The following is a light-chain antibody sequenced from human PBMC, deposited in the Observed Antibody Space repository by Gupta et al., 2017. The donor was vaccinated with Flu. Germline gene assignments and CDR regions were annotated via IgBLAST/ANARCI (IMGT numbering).Light chain of an antibody. Sequence: DIVMTQSPLSLPVPPGEPASISCRSSQSPLHSNGYNYLDWYLQKPGQSPQLLIYLGSNRASGVPDRFSGSGSGTDFTLKISRVEAEDIGVYYCMQALQTPWTFGQETKVEIK. CDR1: QSPLHSNGYNY. V-gene: IGKV2-28*01. CDR2: LGS. CDR3: MQALQTPWT. J-gene: IGKJ1*01.